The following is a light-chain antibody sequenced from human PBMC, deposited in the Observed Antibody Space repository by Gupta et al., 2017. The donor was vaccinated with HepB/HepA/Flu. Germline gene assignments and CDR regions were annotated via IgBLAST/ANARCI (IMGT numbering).Light chain of an antibody. CDR2: DNT. CDR3: QSYDRSLSGSVV. CDR1: SSYFGSGYD. V-gene: IGLV1-40*01. J-gene: IGLJ3*02. Sequence: QSVLTQPPSVSGAPGQRVTISCTGTSSYFGSGYDVHWYQQLPGTAPKLLIYDNTNRPSGVPDRFSGSKSATSASLAITGLQAEDEADYYCQSYDRSLSGSVVFGGGTKLTVL.